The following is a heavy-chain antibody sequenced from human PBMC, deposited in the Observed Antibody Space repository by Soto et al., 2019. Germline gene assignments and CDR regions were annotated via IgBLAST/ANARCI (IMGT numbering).Heavy chain of an antibody. D-gene: IGHD4-4*01. J-gene: IGHJ5*02. CDR2: ISAYNGNT. CDR3: ARVGPTTVIDP. CDR1: GYSFTSYG. V-gene: IGHV1-18*01. Sequence: ASVKGSCKASGYSFTSYGISWGRQAPGQGLEWMGWISAYNGNTNYAQKLQGRVTMTTDTSTSTAYMELRSLRSDDTAVYYCARVGPTTVIDPWGQGTLVTVSS.